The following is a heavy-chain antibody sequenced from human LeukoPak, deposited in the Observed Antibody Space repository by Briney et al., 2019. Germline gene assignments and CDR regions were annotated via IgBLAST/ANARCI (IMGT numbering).Heavy chain of an antibody. J-gene: IGHJ5*02. Sequence: PGGSLRLSCAASGFTFIKYGMHWIRQAPGKGLEWVALLRPDGSTKYYAASVKGRFTISRDNSNNTLYLQMTGLRPEDTAVYYCAKDPNLSRFLEWPGEFDPWGQGTLVTVSS. CDR3: AKDPNLSRFLEWPGEFDP. D-gene: IGHD3-3*01. CDR1: GFTFIKYG. CDR2: LRPDGSTK. V-gene: IGHV3-30*02.